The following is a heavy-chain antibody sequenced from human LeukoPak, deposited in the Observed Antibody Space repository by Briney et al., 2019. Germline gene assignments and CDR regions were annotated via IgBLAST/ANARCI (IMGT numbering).Heavy chain of an antibody. J-gene: IGHJ2*01. CDR2: ISSSGSAI. CDR1: GFTFSNYE. Sequence: PGGSLRLSCAASGFTFSNYEMNWVRQAPGKGLEWVSYISSSGSAIYYADSVKGRFTISRDNAKNSLYLQMNSLRAEDTAVYYCATVAMEDWYFDLWGRGTLVTVSS. V-gene: IGHV3-48*03. CDR3: ATVAMEDWYFDL. D-gene: IGHD5-18*01.